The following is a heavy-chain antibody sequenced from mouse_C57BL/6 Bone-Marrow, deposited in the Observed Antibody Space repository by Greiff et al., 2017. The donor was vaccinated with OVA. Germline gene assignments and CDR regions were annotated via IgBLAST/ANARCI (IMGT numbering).Heavy chain of an antibody. D-gene: IGHD2-1*01. CDR2: IDPSDSYT. V-gene: IGHV1-50*01. CDR1: GYTFTSYW. J-gene: IGHJ1*03. CDR3: ARGRDYGNYLLYWYFDV. Sequence: QVQLQPGAELVKPGASVKLSCKASGYTFTSYWLQWVKPRPGQGLEWIGEIDPSDSYTNYNQKFKGKATLTVDTSSSTAYMQLSSLTSEDSAVYYCARGRDYGNYLLYWYFDVWGTGTTVTVSS.